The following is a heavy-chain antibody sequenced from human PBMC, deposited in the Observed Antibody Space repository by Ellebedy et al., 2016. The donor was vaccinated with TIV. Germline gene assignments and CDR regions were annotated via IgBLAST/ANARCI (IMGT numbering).Heavy chain of an antibody. V-gene: IGHV5-51*01. CDR3: ARHPHLGSYRFDF. J-gene: IGHJ4*02. D-gene: IGHD1-26*01. CDR1: GYNFTTYW. Sequence: GESLKISCKGSGYNFTTYWIGWVRQMPGRGLEWMGLVYPGDSDTRYSPSFRGQVAIPADRSISTAYLQWSSLKASDTAIYYCARHPHLGSYRFDFWGQGTLVTVSS. CDR2: VYPGDSDT.